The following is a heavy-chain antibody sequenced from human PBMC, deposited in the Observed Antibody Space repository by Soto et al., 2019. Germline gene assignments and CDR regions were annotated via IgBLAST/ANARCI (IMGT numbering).Heavy chain of an antibody. D-gene: IGHD4-17*01. J-gene: IGHJ3*02. CDR2: IYYSGST. Sequence: QVQLQESGPGLVKPSQTLSLTCTVSGGSISSGGYYWSWIRQHPGKALEWTGYIYYSGSTYYNPSLKDRVTISVDTSKNRFSLKVSSVTAADTAVYYCARELLRYGVPELDAFDIWGQGTMVTVSS. CDR3: ARELLRYGVPELDAFDI. V-gene: IGHV4-31*03. CDR1: GGSISSGGYY.